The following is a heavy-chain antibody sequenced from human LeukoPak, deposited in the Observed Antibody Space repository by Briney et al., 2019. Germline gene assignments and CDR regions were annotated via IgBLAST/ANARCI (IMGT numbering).Heavy chain of an antibody. CDR3: ASLWELHY. J-gene: IGHJ4*02. CDR1: GFTFSSYT. CDR2: ISGSGSSI. D-gene: IGHD1-26*01. V-gene: IGHV3-21*01. Sequence: GGSLRLSCAASGFTFSSYTINWVRQAPGKGLQWVSSISGSGSSIYYADSVKGRFTVSRDNAKNSLYLQMNSLRAEDTAVYYCASLWELHYWGQGTLVTVSS.